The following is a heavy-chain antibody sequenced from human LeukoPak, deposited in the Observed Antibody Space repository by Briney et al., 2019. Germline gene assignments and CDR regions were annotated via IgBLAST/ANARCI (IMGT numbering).Heavy chain of an antibody. CDR2: INGVGTTI. CDR3: ARSPLTVTTRLHFDY. V-gene: IGHV3-74*01. CDR1: GFTFINYW. Sequence: GGSLRLSCAASGFTFINYWMHWVRQAPGKGLVWVSRINGVGTTISYADSVKGRFTISRDNAKNTLYLQMNSLRAEDTAVYYCARSPLTVTTRLHFDYWGQGTLVTVSS. J-gene: IGHJ4*02. D-gene: IGHD4-17*01.